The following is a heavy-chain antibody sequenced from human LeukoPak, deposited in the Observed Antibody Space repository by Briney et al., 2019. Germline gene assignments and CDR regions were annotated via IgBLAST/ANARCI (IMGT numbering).Heavy chain of an antibody. Sequence: PSETLSLTCGVSGGSVINTNWWTWVRQPPGRGLEWIGEVHLDGRTNYNPSLESRLTMSVDVSENQVSLKLTSVTAADTAVYYCAREGGFYRPLDYSGQGTLVTVSS. CDR3: AREGGFYRPLDY. CDR2: VHLDGRT. D-gene: IGHD3-3*01. V-gene: IGHV4-4*02. CDR1: GGSVINTNW. J-gene: IGHJ4*02.